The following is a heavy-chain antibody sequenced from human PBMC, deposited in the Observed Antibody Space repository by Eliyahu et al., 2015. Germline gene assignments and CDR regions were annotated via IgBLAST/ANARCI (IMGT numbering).Heavy chain of an antibody. V-gene: IGHV4-38-2*02. CDR3: ARDSSGYKGWFDP. J-gene: IGHJ5*02. CDR1: GYSISSGYY. D-gene: IGHD3-22*01. Sequence: QVQLQESGPGLVKPSETLSLTCAVSGYSISSGYYWGWXRQPPGKGLEWIGSIYQSGSTYYNPSLKSRVTTSVDTSKNQFSLKLSSVTAADTAVYYCARDSSGYKGWFDPWGQGTLVTVSS. CDR2: IYQSGST.